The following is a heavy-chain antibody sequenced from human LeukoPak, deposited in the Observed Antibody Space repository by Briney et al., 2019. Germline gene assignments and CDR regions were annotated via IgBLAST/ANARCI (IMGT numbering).Heavy chain of an antibody. J-gene: IGHJ4*02. Sequence: GGPLRLSCAASGFTLSNYWMHWVRQVAGKGLVWVSRIKSDGRSTSYADSVKGRFTISRDNAKNTPYLEMNSLRVEDTAVYYCVRGSFYGSGSSHVMFDYWGQGTLVTVSS. CDR3: VRGSFYGSGSSHVMFDY. D-gene: IGHD3-10*01. CDR2: IKSDGRST. CDR1: GFTLSNYW. V-gene: IGHV3-74*01.